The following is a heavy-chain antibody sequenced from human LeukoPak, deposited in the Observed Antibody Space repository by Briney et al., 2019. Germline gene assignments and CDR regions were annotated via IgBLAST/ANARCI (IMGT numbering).Heavy chain of an antibody. CDR1: GFTVSYNY. V-gene: IGHV3-53*01. CDR3: VRRRRSVATMPGWFDP. Sequence: GGSLRLSCAASGFTVSYNYMNWVRQAPGTGLEWVSVVYSGGSTYYADSVKGRFTISRDNSKNTLYLQMNSLRAEDTAVYYCVRRRRSVATMPGWFDPWGQGTLVTVSS. D-gene: IGHD5-12*01. J-gene: IGHJ5*02. CDR2: VYSGGST.